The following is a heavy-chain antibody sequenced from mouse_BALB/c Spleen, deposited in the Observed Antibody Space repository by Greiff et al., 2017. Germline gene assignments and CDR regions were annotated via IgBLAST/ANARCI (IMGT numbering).Heavy chain of an antibody. CDR1: GYTFTSYT. J-gene: IGHJ3*01. Sequence: VQLVESAAELARPGASVKMSCKASGYTFTSYTMHWVKQRPGQGLEWIGYINPSSGYTEYNQKFKDKTTLTADKSSSTAYMQLSSLTSEDSAVYYCARKYDWFAYWGQGTLVTVSA. CDR2: INPSSGYT. D-gene: IGHD2-10*02. V-gene: IGHV1-4*02. CDR3: ARKYDWFAY.